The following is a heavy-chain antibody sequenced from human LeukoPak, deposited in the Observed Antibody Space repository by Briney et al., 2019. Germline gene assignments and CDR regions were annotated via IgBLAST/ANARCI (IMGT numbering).Heavy chain of an antibody. CDR3: ARLIELNGSFDD. Sequence: SVKVSCKASGGTFSSYAISWVRQAPGQGLKWMGGIIPIFGTANYAQKFPGRVTITADESTSTAYMELSSLRSEDTAVYYCARLIELNGSFDDWGQGTLVTVSS. J-gene: IGHJ4*02. V-gene: IGHV1-69*13. CDR1: GGTFSSYA. CDR2: IIPIFGTA. D-gene: IGHD3-10*01.